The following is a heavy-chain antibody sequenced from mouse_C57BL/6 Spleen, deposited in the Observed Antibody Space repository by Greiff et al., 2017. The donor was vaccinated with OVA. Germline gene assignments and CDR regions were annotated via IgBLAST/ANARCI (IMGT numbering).Heavy chain of an antibody. V-gene: IGHV1-4*01. CDR3: ARGAPDGYLYAMDY. Sequence: VKLQESGAELARPGASVKMSCKASGYTFTSYTMHWVKQRPGQGLEWIGYINPSSGYTKYNQKFKDKATLTADKSSSTAYMQLSSLTSEDSAVYYCARGAPDGYLYAMDYWGQGTSVTVSS. CDR1: GYTFTSYT. J-gene: IGHJ4*01. D-gene: IGHD2-3*01. CDR2: INPSSGYT.